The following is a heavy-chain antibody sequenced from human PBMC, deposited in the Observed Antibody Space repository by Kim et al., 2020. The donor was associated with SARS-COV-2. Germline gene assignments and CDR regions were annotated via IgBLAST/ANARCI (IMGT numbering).Heavy chain of an antibody. CDR3: AKDSSSWYGGPNYFDY. J-gene: IGHJ4*01. Sequence: GGSLRLSCAASGFTFDDYAMHWVRQAPGKGLEWVSGISWNSGSIGYADSVKGRFTISRDNAKNSLYLQMNSLRAEDTALYYCAKDSSSWYGGPNYFDYWG. CDR2: ISWNSGSI. D-gene: IGHD6-13*01. CDR1: GFTFDDYA. V-gene: IGHV3-9*01.